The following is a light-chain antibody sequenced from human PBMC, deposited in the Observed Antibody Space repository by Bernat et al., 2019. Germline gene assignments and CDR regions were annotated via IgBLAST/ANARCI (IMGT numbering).Light chain of an antibody. CDR3: QQYTSWWT. V-gene: IGKV3-15*01. CDR2: DAS. CDR1: QSVSST. J-gene: IGKJ1*01. Sequence: EIVMTQSPATLSVSPGERATLSCRASQSVSSTLAWYQQKPGQAPRLLIYDASTRATGIPARFSGSGSGTEFTLTITNLQSEDFAVYYCQQYTSWWTFGQGTKVDIK.